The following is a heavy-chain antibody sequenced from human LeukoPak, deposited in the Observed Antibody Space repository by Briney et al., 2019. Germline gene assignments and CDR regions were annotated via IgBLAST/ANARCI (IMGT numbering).Heavy chain of an antibody. CDR1: GGTFSSSA. CDR3: ARGSGIAVAGTGWFDP. D-gene: IGHD6-19*01. J-gene: IGHJ5*02. CDR2: IIPILGIA. V-gene: IGHV1-69*04. Sequence: SVKVSCKASGGTFSSSAISWVRQAPGQGLEWMGRIIPILGIANYAQKFQGRVTITADKSTSTAYMELSSLRSEDTAVYYGARGSGIAVAGTGWFDPWGQGTLVTVSS.